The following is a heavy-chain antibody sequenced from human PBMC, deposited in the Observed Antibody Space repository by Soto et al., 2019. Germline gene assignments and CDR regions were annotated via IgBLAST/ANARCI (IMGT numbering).Heavy chain of an antibody. CDR2: INHSGST. J-gene: IGHJ4*02. V-gene: IGHV4-34*01. Sequence: PSETLSLTCAVYGGSFSGYYWSWIRQPPGKGLEWIGEINHSGSTNYNPSPKSRVTISVDTSKNQFSLKLSSVTAADTAVYYCARGEVVVVAATPYYFDYWGQGTLVTVSS. CDR3: ARGEVVVVAATPYYFDY. D-gene: IGHD2-15*01. CDR1: GGSFSGYY.